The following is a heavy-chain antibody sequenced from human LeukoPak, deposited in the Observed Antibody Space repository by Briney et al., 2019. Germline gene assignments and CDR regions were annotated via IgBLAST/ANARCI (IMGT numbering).Heavy chain of an antibody. D-gene: IGHD5-24*01. V-gene: IGHV3-48*03. J-gene: IGHJ3*02. Sequence: GESLRLSCAASGFTFSTSEMNWVRQAPGKGLAWISYINSSGRIIFYADSVNGRFIISRDNAKNSLYLQMNSLRAEDTAVYYCARDSGGHNYALDGFDIWGQGTMVTVSS. CDR2: INSSGRII. CDR3: ARDSGGHNYALDGFDI. CDR1: GFTFSTSE.